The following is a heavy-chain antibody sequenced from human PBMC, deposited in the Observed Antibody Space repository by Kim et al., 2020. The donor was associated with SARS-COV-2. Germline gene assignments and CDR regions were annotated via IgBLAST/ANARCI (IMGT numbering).Heavy chain of an antibody. CDR1: GFTFSSYG. CDR3: ASGTYSYGY. CDR2: ISYDGSNK. Sequence: GGSLRLSCATSGFTFSSYGMLWVRQAPGKGLEWVALISYDGSNKNYADSVKGRFTISRDNSENTLYLHMSSLRTEDTAVYYCASGTYSYGYWGQGTLVTVSS. D-gene: IGHD5-18*01. V-gene: IGHV3-30*03. J-gene: IGHJ4*02.